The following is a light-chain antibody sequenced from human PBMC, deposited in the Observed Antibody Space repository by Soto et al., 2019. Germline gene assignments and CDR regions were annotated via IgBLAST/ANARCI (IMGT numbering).Light chain of an antibody. Sequence: QAVVTQEPSLTVSPGGTVTLTCGSSTGAVTSGHYPYWFQQKSGQAPRTLIYNVNNKHSWTPARFSGSLLGGKAALTLSGAQPEDEAEYYCFLYVGVYAVFGGGTQLTVL. CDR3: FLYVGVYAV. CDR1: TGAVTSGHY. V-gene: IGLV7-46*01. J-gene: IGLJ7*01. CDR2: NVN.